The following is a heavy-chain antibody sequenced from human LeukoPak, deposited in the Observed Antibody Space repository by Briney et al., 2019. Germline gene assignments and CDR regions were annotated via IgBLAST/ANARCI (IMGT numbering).Heavy chain of an antibody. V-gene: IGHV3-23*01. Sequence: PGGSLRLSCAASGFTFSSYLMNWVRQAPGKGLEWASAISGSGGSTYYADSVKGRFTISRDNSKNTLYLQMNSLRAEDTAVYYCAKEGTYITMVRGVSDYWGQGTLVTVSS. CDR3: AKEGTYITMVRGVSDY. D-gene: IGHD3-10*01. J-gene: IGHJ4*02. CDR2: ISGSGGST. CDR1: GFTFSSYL.